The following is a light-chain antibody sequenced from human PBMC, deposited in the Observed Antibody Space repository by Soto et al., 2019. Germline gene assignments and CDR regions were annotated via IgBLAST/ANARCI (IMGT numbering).Light chain of an antibody. CDR1: SDDVGNYNL. Sequence: QSVLTQPASVSGSPGQSITISCTGTSDDVGNYNLVSWYQQHPGKAPKLIIYEVTERPAGVSNRFSASKSGNTASLTISGLLAEDEADYHCCSYAGTSTFYVVYGGGTKVTVL. CDR3: CSYAGTSTFYVV. J-gene: IGLJ2*01. CDR2: EVT. V-gene: IGLV2-23*02.